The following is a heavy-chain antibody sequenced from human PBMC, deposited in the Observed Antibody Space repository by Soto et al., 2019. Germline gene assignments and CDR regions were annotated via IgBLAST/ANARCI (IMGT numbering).Heavy chain of an antibody. V-gene: IGHV3-23*01. D-gene: IGHD4-17*01. J-gene: IGHJ3*01. CDR2: ISGSGAGT. CDR3: ARDPNGDYVGTFDF. Sequence: EVQLLESGGGLVQPGGSLRLSCAVSGFTFTTYAMTWVRQAPGKGLEWVSSISGSGAGTYSADSVKGRFTISRDNSKNTLYLQMNSLRAEDTAVYYCARDPNGDYVGTFDFWGQGAMVTVSS. CDR1: GFTFTTYA.